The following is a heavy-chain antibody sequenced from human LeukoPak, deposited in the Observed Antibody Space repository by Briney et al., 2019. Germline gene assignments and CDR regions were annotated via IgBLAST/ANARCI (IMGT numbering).Heavy chain of an antibody. CDR1: GGSFSGYY. J-gene: IGHJ3*02. D-gene: IGHD2-15*01. Sequence: PSETLSLTCAVYGGSFSGYYWSWIRQPPGKGLEWIGEINHSGSTNYNPSLKSRVTISVDTSKNQFSLKLSSVTAADTAVYYCARVCSGGSCYSRDAFDIWGQGTMVTVSS. V-gene: IGHV4-34*09. CDR3: ARVCSGGSCYSRDAFDI. CDR2: INHSGST.